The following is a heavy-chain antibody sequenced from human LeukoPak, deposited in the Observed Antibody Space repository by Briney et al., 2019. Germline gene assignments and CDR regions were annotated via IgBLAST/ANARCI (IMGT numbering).Heavy chain of an antibody. CDR2: ISGSGGST. CDR3: AKVARYNWNYIDY. D-gene: IGHD1-20*01. Sequence: SGGSLRLSCAASGFTLSSYAMSWVRQAPGKGLEWVSAISGSGGSTYYADSVKGRFTISRDNSKNTLYLQMNSLRAEDTAVYYCAKVARYNWNYIDYWGQGTLVTVSS. V-gene: IGHV3-23*01. CDR1: GFTLSSYA. J-gene: IGHJ4*02.